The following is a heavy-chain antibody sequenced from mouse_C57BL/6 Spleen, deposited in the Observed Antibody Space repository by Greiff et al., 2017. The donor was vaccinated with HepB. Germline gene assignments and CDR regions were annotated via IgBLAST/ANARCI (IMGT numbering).Heavy chain of an antibody. CDR2: INPGSGGT. J-gene: IGHJ3*01. CDR1: GYTFTNYL. Sequence: VQLQQSGAELVRPGTSVKVSCKASGYTFTNYLIEWVKQRPGQGLEWIGVINPGSGGTNYNEKFKGKATLTADTSSSTAYMQLSSLTSEDSAVYVCARVYYGYDGGFAYWGQGTLVTVSA. D-gene: IGHD2-2*01. V-gene: IGHV1-54*01. CDR3: ARVYYGYDGGFAY.